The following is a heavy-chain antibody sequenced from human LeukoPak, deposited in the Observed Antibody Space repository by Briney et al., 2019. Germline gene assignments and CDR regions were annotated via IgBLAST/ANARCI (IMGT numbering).Heavy chain of an antibody. V-gene: IGHV1-46*01. Sequence: ASVKVSCKASGYTFTSYYMHWVRQAPGQGLEWMEIIDPSGGGTSYAQRFQGRVTMTRDTSTSTVYMELSSLGSEDTAVYYCASLGPGSSPIIDFDYWGQGTLVTVSS. J-gene: IGHJ4*02. CDR3: ASLGPGSSPIIDFDY. CDR2: IDPSGGGT. D-gene: IGHD3-10*01. CDR1: GYTFTSYY.